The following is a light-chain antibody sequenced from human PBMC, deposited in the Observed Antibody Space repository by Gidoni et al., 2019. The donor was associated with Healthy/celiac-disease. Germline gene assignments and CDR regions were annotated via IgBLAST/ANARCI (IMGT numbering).Light chain of an antibody. CDR1: QSVLYSSNNKNY. CDR3: QQYYSTPPVT. Sequence: DIVMTQSPDSLAVSLGERATINCKSSQSVLYSSNNKNYLAWYQQKPGQPPKLLIYWASTRESGVPDRFSGSGSGTDFTLTISSLQAEDVAVYYCQQYYSTPPVTFGSXAKVGIK. V-gene: IGKV4-1*01. J-gene: IGKJ4*01. CDR2: WAS.